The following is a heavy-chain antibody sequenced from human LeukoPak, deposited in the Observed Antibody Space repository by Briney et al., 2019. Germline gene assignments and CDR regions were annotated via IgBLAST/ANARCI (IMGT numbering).Heavy chain of an antibody. J-gene: IGHJ6*02. V-gene: IGHV3-9*01. CDR2: ITWNSDNI. CDR3: AKDLSSAITSALVLDV. Sequence: GGSLRLSCTVSGFTFDDYAMHWVRHTPGKGLEWVAGITWNSDNIGYGDSVKGRFTISRDNVKNVLYLQMNSLRPEDTALYYCAKDLSSAITSALVLDVWGQGTTVIVS. CDR1: GFTFDDYA. D-gene: IGHD3-22*01.